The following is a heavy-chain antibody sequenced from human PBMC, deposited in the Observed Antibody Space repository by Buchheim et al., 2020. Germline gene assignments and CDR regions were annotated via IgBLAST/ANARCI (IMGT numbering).Heavy chain of an antibody. CDR1: GFTFSSYG. J-gene: IGHJ6*02. Sequence: QVQLVESGGGVVQPGRSLRLSCAASGFTFSSYGMHWVRQAPGKGLEWVAVIWYDGSNKYYADSVRGRFTISRDNAKNSLFLQMNSLRAEDTAVYYCARYHLCSRGKCQYHGMDVWGQGTT. V-gene: IGHV3-33*01. CDR3: ARYHLCSRGKCQYHGMDV. D-gene: IGHD2-15*01. CDR2: IWYDGSNK.